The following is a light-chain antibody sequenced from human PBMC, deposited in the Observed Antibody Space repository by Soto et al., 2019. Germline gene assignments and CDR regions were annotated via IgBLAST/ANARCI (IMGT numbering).Light chain of an antibody. CDR1: QSLLHSDGYNF. J-gene: IGKJ1*01. CDR2: LGS. V-gene: IGKV2-28*01. Sequence: DIVMTQSPLSLPVTPGEPASISCRSSQSLLHSDGYNFLDWYLQKPGQSPQLLIYLGSNWASGVPDRFSGSGSGTDFTLQISRVEAEDVGVYYCMQALQTPPWTFGQGTNVEIK. CDR3: MQALQTPPWT.